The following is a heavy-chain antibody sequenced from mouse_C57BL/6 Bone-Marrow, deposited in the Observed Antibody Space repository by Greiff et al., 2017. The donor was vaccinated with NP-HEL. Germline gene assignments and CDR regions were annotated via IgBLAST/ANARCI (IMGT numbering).Heavy chain of an antibody. CDR2: IYPGSGST. V-gene: IGHV1-55*01. CDR3: ARERGYYEDEGGFDY. CDR1: GYTFPSYW. D-gene: IGHD2-4*01. J-gene: IGHJ2*01. Sequence: VQLQQPGAELVKPGASVKMSCKASGYTFPSYWITWVKQRPGQGLEWIGDIYPGSGSTNYNEKFKSKATLTVDTSSSTAYMQLSSLTSEDSAVYYCARERGYYEDEGGFDYWGQGTTRTVSS.